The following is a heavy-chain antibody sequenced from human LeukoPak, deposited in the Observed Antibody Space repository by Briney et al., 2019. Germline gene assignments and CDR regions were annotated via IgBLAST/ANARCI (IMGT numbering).Heavy chain of an antibody. V-gene: IGHV4-4*07. CDR2: IYTSGST. D-gene: IGHD3-22*01. CDR1: GDSISSYY. J-gene: IGHJ6*03. CDR3: ARDKYYYDSSVDYYYMDV. Sequence: SETLSLTCTVSGDSISSYYWSWIRQPAGKGLEWIGRIYTSGSTNYNPSLKSRVTMSVDTSKDQFSLKLSSVTAADTAVYYCARDKYYYDSSVDYYYMDVWGKGTTVTISS.